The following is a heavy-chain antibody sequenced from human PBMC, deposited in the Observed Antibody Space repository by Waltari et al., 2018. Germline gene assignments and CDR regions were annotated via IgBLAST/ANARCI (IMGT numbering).Heavy chain of an antibody. CDR3: ARPDPQIGHAFDI. V-gene: IGHV4-30-4*08. Sequence: QVQLQESGPGLVKPSQTLSLTCTVSGGSISSGDYYWSWIRQPPGQGLEWIGYIYYSGSTYYTHARKSRVTISVDTSKNQFSLKLSSVTAADTAVYYCARPDPQIGHAFDIWGQGTMVTVSS. J-gene: IGHJ3*02. D-gene: IGHD3-10*01. CDR2: IYYSGST. CDR1: GGSISSGDYY.